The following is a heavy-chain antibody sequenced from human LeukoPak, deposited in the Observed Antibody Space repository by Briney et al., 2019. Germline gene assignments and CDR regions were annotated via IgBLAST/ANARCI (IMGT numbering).Heavy chain of an antibody. CDR2: IYYSGST. Sequence: SETLSLTCTVSGGSISSSSYYWGWIRQPPGKELEWIGSIYYSGSTYYNPSLKSRVTISVDTSKNQFSLKLSSLTAADTAVYYCARDYYGSGAYYYYYYMDVWGKGTTVTISS. D-gene: IGHD3-10*01. CDR1: GGSISSSSYY. J-gene: IGHJ6*03. CDR3: ARDYYGSGAYYYYYYMDV. V-gene: IGHV4-39*07.